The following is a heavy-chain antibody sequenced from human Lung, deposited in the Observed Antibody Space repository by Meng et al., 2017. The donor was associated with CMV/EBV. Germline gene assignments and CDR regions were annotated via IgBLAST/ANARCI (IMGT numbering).Heavy chain of an antibody. J-gene: IGHJ4*02. CDR1: GFTFSSYW. Sequence: GGSLRLXCAASGFTFSSYWMSWVRQAPGKGLEWVANIKQDGSEKYYVDSVKGRLTISRDNAKNSLYLQMNSLRAEDTAVYYCARGGRTRLRYFDWLFLFDYWXQGTLVTVSS. CDR3: ARGGRTRLRYFDWLFLFDY. V-gene: IGHV3-7*04. CDR2: IKQDGSEK. D-gene: IGHD3-9*01.